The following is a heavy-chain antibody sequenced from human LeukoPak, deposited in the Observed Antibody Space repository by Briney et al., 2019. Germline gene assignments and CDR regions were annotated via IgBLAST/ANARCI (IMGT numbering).Heavy chain of an antibody. V-gene: IGHV1-69*01. D-gene: IGHD3-22*01. CDR3: ARMYYYDSSGYTSNFDY. CDR2: IIPIFGTA. Sequence: SVKVSCKASGGTFSSYAISWVRQAPGQGLEWMGGIIPIFGTANYAQKFQGRVTIIADESTSTAYMELSSLRSEDTAVYYCARMYYYDSSGYTSNFDYWGQGTLVTVSS. CDR1: GGTFSSYA. J-gene: IGHJ4*02.